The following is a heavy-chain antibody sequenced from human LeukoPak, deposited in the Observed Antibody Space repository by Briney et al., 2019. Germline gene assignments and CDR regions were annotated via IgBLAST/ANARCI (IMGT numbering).Heavy chain of an antibody. V-gene: IGHV4-39*01. CDR1: GGSISSSSYY. CDR3: ARQYNSGYGLPFDY. CDR2: IYYSGNT. D-gene: IGHD5-12*01. J-gene: IGHJ4*02. Sequence: SETLSLTCTVYGGSISSSSYYWGWIRQPPGKGLEWIGSIYYSGNTYYNPSLKSRVTISVDTSKNQFSLKLNSVTAADTAVYYCARQYNSGYGLPFDYWGQGTLVTVPS.